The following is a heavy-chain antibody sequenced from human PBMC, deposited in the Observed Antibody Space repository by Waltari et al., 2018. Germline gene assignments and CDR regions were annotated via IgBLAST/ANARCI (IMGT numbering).Heavy chain of an antibody. D-gene: IGHD3-16*01. V-gene: IGHV3-9*01. J-gene: IGHJ3*01. CDR3: ARDWGMASSFDF. Sequence: EVQLVESGGGLVQPGRSLRLSCAAPVFTFAVYAMHWVRQAPGKGLEWVAGISGNSGSIGYADSVKGRFIISRDNAKKSLYLQMNSLRAEDTAVYYCARDWGMASSFDFWGQGTMVTVSS. CDR1: VFTFAVYA. CDR2: ISGNSGSI.